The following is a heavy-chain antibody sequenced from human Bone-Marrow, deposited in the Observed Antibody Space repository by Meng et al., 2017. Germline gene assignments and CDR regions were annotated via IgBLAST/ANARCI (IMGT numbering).Heavy chain of an antibody. CDR1: GFTFSRYE. CDR2: INADEAI. CDR3: ARLTQQLSFDY. V-gene: IGHV3-66*02. Sequence: GGSLRLSCATSGFTFSRYELDWVRRAPGKGLEWISFINADEAIHYADSVKGRFTISRDNSKNTLYLQMNSLRAEDTAVYYCARLTQQLSFDYWGQGTLVTVSS. D-gene: IGHD1-1*01. J-gene: IGHJ4*02.